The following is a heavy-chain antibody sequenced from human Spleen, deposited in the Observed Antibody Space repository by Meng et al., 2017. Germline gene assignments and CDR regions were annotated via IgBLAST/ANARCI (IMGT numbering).Heavy chain of an antibody. CDR2: TYYRSKWYS. CDR1: GDSVSTNSAA. J-gene: IGHJ4*02. V-gene: IGHV6-1*01. D-gene: IGHD5-12*01. Sequence: QVHLQQSGPGLVKPSQTLSLTCAISGDSVSTNSAAWSWIRQSPSRGLEWLGRTYYRSKWYSDYAVSVRSRITVTPDTSKNQFSLQLNSVTPEDTAVYYCARSSGPLDYWGQGTLVTVSS. CDR3: ARSSGPLDY.